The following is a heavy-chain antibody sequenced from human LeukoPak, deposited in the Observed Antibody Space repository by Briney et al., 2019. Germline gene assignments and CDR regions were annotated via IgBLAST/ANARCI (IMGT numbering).Heavy chain of an antibody. J-gene: IGHJ6*03. CDR1: GFTFSSYA. CDR3: TRDPVITMIVVRQRDYYYMDV. V-gene: IGHV3-23*01. D-gene: IGHD3-22*01. CDR2: ISGSGGST. Sequence: GGSLRLSCAASGFTFSSYAMSWVRQAPGKGLEWVSAISGSGGSTYYADSVKGRFTISRDNSKNTLYLQMNSLRAEDTAVYYCTRDPVITMIVVRQRDYYYMDVWGNGTTVTVSS.